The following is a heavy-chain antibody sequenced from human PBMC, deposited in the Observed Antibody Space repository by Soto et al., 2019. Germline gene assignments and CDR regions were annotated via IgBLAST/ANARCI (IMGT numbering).Heavy chain of an antibody. CDR2: IYYSGNT. Sequence: PSETLSLTCTVSGGSIRSGGYYWSWVRQNPRKGLEWIGNIYYSGNTYYNPSLKSRLTISVDTSKNQFSLNLSSVTAADTAVYYCARDRLMATAGTARHYFGLDVWGQGXRSPST. D-gene: IGHD5-18*01. CDR3: ARDRLMATAGTARHYFGLDV. V-gene: IGHV4-31*03. J-gene: IGHJ6*02. CDR1: GGSIRSGGYY.